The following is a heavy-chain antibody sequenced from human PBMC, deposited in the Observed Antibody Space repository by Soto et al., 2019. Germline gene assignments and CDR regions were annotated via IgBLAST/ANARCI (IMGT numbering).Heavy chain of an antibody. CDR3: ARLGGYCSGGSCYLDGMDV. J-gene: IGHJ6*02. Sequence: PGESLKISCKGSGYSFTSYWIGWVRQMPGKGLEWMGIIYPGDSDTRYSPSFQGQVTISADKSISTAYLQWSSLKASDTAMYYCARLGGYCSGGSCYLDGMDVWCQGTMVTVSS. CDR2: IYPGDSDT. V-gene: IGHV5-51*01. D-gene: IGHD2-15*01. CDR1: GYSFTSYW.